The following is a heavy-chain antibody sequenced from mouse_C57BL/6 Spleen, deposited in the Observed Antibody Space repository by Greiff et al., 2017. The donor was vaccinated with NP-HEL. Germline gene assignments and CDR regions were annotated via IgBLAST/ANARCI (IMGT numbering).Heavy chain of an antibody. Sequence: VQLQQSGAELVRPGASVKLSCTASGFNIKDDYMHWVKQRPEQGLEWIGWIDPENGDTEYASKFQGKATITADTSSNTAYLQLSSLTSEDTAVYYCTRTSYYGSSNYWGQGTTLTVSS. CDR1: GFNIKDDY. D-gene: IGHD1-1*01. V-gene: IGHV14-4*01. J-gene: IGHJ2*01. CDR3: TRTSYYGSSNY. CDR2: IDPENGDT.